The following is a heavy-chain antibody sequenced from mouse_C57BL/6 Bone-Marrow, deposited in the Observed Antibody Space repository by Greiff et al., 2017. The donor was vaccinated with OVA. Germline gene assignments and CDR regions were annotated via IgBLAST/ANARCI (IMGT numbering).Heavy chain of an antibody. Sequence: VQLQQPGAELVRPGSSVKLSCKASGYTFTSYWMHWVKQRPIQGLEWIGNIDPSDSETHYNQKFKDKATLTVDKSSSTAYMQLSSLTSEDSAVYYCARSHNYYGSSYFFYYYAMDYWGQGTSVTVSS. CDR1: GYTFTSYW. CDR2: IDPSDSET. D-gene: IGHD1-1*01. CDR3: ARSHNYYGSSYFFYYYAMDY. J-gene: IGHJ4*01. V-gene: IGHV1-52*01.